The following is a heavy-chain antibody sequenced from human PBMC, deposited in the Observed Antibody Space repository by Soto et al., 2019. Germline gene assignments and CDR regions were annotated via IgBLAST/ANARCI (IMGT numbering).Heavy chain of an antibody. CDR3: AKDRGVDLYGSVRLDAFDI. V-gene: IGHV3-23*01. D-gene: IGHD3-10*01. CDR1: GFTFSSYA. Sequence: EVQLLESGGGLVQPGGSLRLSCAASGFTFSSYAMSWVRQAPGKGLEWVSAISGSGGSTYYADSVKGRFTISRDNSKNTLYLQMNSLRAEDTAVYYCAKDRGVDLYGSVRLDAFDIWGQGTMVTVSS. J-gene: IGHJ3*02. CDR2: ISGSGGST.